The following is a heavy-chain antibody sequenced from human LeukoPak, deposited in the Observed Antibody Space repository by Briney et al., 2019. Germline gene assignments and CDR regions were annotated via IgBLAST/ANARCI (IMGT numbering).Heavy chain of an antibody. J-gene: IGHJ4*02. Sequence: GGTLRLSRAASGLTHHLYSIHCVPQAPGKGLECVVLMSYDGSNKYYTDSLKRRFSISRDNSKNTLYVQINILRPENTAVYYCARGDHYYDRSAVLDYWGQGTLVTVSS. CDR3: ARGDHYYDRSAVLDY. CDR2: MSYDGSNK. D-gene: IGHD3-22*01. CDR1: GLTHHLYS. V-gene: IGHV3-30*04.